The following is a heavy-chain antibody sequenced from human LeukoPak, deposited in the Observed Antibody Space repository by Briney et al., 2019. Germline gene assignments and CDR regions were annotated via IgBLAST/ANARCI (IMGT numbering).Heavy chain of an antibody. CDR1: GGSFSGHY. Sequence: PSETLSLTCAVYGGSFSGHYWSWIRQPPGKGLEWIGEINHSRSTNYNPSLKSRVTISVDTSKNQFSLKLSSVTAADTAVYYCARIYGSGSYNDDGTNWFDPWGQGTLVTVSS. CDR3: ARIYGSGSYNDDGTNWFDP. J-gene: IGHJ5*02. CDR2: INHSRST. D-gene: IGHD3-10*01. V-gene: IGHV4-34*01.